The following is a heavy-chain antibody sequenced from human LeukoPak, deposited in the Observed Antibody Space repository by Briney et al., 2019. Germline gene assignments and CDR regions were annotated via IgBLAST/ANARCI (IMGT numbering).Heavy chain of an antibody. CDR1: GFTFSDYA. CDR3: SKAGDTNYYRYGDY. CDR2: ISASGASP. J-gene: IGHJ4*02. D-gene: IGHD5-18*01. Sequence: GGSLRLSCAASGFTFSDYAMIWVRQAPGKGLEWVAGISASGASPYYADSVKGRFTISRDNAKNTLYLQMNNLRGEDTALYYCSKAGDTNYYRYGDYWGQGTLVTVSS. V-gene: IGHV3-23*01.